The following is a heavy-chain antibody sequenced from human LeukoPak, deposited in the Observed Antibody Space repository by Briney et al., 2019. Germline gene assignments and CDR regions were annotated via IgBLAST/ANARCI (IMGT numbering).Heavy chain of an antibody. V-gene: IGHV4-4*02. J-gene: IGHJ5*02. CDR2: IYHSGST. CDR3: ARVGYYDSSGYYSKTSFDP. Sequence: SGTLSLTCAVSGGSISSSNWWSWVRPPPGKGLEWIGEIYHSGSTNYNPSLKSRVTISVDKSKNQFSLKRSSVTAADTAVYYCARVGYYDSSGYYSKTSFDPWGQGTLVTVSS. CDR1: GGSISSSNW. D-gene: IGHD3-22*01.